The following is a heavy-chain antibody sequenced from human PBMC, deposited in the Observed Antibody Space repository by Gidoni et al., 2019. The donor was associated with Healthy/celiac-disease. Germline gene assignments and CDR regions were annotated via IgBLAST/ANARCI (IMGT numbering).Heavy chain of an antibody. CDR1: GYTFTSYY. V-gene: IGHV1-46*01. D-gene: IGHD6-13*01. CDR3: ARAEQQLVVGFDY. J-gene: IGHJ4*02. CDR2: INPSGVST. Sequence: SVKASCNASGYTFTSYYMHWVRQAPGQGLEWMGIINPSGVSTSYAQKFQGRVTMTRDTSTSTVYMELSSMRSEDTAVYYCARAEQQLVVGFDYWGQGTLVTVSS.